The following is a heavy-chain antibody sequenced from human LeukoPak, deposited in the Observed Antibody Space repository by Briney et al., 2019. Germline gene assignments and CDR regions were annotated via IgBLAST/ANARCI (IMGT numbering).Heavy chain of an antibody. Sequence: GGSLRLSCAASGFTFSSYEMNWVRQAPGKGLEWVSYISSSGSTIYYADSVKGRFTISRDNAKNSLYLQMNSLRAEDTAVYYCARGSSGSSNFDYWGQETLVTVSS. CDR1: GFTFSSYE. D-gene: IGHD1-26*01. CDR2: ISSSGSTI. CDR3: ARGSSGSSNFDY. V-gene: IGHV3-48*03. J-gene: IGHJ4*02.